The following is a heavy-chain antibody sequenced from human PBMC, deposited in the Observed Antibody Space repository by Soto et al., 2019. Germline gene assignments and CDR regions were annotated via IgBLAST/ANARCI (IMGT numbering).Heavy chain of an antibody. Sequence: SETLSLTCTVFGDSISSYYWTWIRQPPGKRLEYIGCFYDSGSTNYNPSLKSRVTISVDTSKNQFSLRVNSVSAADTAVYYCASTKRWLAFDYWGQGALVTVS. V-gene: IGHV4-59*01. J-gene: IGHJ4*02. D-gene: IGHD6-19*01. CDR1: GDSISSYY. CDR2: FYDSGST. CDR3: ASTKRWLAFDY.